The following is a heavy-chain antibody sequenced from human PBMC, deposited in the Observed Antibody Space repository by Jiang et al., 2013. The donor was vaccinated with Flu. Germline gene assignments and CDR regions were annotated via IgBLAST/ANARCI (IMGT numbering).Heavy chain of an antibody. CDR2: INPNSGGT. CDR1: GYTFTGYY. V-gene: IGHV1-2*02. D-gene: IGHD1-1*01. CDR3: ARDLYPTLTSTGTTDYYYYGMDV. Sequence: SGAEVKKPGASVKVSCKASGYTFTGYYMHWVRQAPGQGLEWMGWINPNSGGTNYAQKFQGRVTMTRDTSISTAYMELSRLRSDDTAVYYCARDLYPTLTSTGTTDYYYYGMDVWGQGTTVTVSS. J-gene: IGHJ6*02.